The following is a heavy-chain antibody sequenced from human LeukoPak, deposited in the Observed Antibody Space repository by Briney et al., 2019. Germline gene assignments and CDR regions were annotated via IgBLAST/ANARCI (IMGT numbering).Heavy chain of an antibody. Sequence: GGSLRLSCAASGFTFSSYSMDWVRQAPGKGLEWVSSISSSSSYIYYADSVKGRFTISRDNSKNTLYLQMNSLRAEDTAVYYCARDLGSSTSSHGYMDVWGKGTTVTVSS. J-gene: IGHJ6*03. CDR1: GFTFSSYS. CDR2: ISSSSSYI. V-gene: IGHV3-21*04. D-gene: IGHD2-2*01. CDR3: ARDLGSSTSSHGYMDV.